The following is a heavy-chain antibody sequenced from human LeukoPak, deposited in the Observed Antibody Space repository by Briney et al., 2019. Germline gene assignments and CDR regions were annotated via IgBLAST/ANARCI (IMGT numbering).Heavy chain of an antibody. D-gene: IGHD3-22*01. Sequence: SETLSLTCAVYGGSFSGYYWSWIRQPPGKGLEWIGEINHSGSTNYNPSLKSRVTISVDTSKNQFSLKLSSVTAADTAVYYCAREGYYDSSYGRNWFDPWGQGTLVTVSS. CDR3: AREGYYDSSYGRNWFDP. CDR1: GGSFSGYY. J-gene: IGHJ5*02. CDR2: INHSGST. V-gene: IGHV4-34*01.